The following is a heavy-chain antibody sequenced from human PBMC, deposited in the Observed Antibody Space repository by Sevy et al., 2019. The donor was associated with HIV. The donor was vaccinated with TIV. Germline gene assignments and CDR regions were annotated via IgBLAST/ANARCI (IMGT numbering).Heavy chain of an antibody. Sequence: GGSLRLSCAASGFTFSSYAMSWVRQAPGKGLEWVSAISGSGGGTYYADSVKGRFTISRDNSKNTLYLQMNSLRAEDTAVYYCSKGEATVTTFRYGMDVWGQGTTVTVSS. J-gene: IGHJ6*02. V-gene: IGHV3-23*01. CDR1: GFTFSSYA. D-gene: IGHD4-4*01. CDR2: ISGSGGGT. CDR3: SKGEATVTTFRYGMDV.